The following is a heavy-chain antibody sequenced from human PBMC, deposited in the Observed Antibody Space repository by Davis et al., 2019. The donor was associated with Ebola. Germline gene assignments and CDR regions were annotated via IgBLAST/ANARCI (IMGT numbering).Heavy chain of an antibody. J-gene: IGHJ4*02. CDR1: GGSFSGYY. CDR3: ARGMGSSSWIY. CDR2: INHSGST. V-gene: IGHV4-34*01. Sequence: MPSETLSLTCAVYGGSFSGYYWSWIRQPPGKGLEWIGEINHSGSTNYNPSLKSRVTISVDTSKNQFSLKLSSVTAADTAVYYCARGMGSSSWIYWGQGTLVTVSS. D-gene: IGHD6-13*01.